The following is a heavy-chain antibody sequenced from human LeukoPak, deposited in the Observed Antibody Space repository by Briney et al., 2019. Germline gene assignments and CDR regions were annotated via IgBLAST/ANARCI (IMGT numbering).Heavy chain of an antibody. Sequence: PSETLSLTCTVSGGSISSGGYYWSWIRQHPGKGLEWIGHIYYSGTSFYNPPLTSRVTISVDTSKNQFSLKLTSVNDADTAEYYCARIERSSYSLGFDYWGQGTLVTVSS. CDR1: GGSISSGGYY. V-gene: IGHV4-31*03. J-gene: IGHJ4*02. D-gene: IGHD6-6*01. CDR3: ARIERSSYSLGFDY. CDR2: IYYSGTS.